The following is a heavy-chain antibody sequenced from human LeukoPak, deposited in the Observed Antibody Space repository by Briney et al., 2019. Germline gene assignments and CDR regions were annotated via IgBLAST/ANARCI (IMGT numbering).Heavy chain of an antibody. CDR1: GGSINSGVHY. V-gene: IGHV4-31*03. J-gene: IGHJ3*02. Sequence: PSETLSLTCTVSGGSINSGVHYWNWIRQHPGKGLECIGYIYHSETTSYHPSIKSRVIILIDTSRNQFYQKLSSVTAADTAVYYCARDQGWGYYDAFDIWGQGTMVTVSS. CDR2: IYHSETT. CDR3: ARDQGWGYYDAFDI. D-gene: IGHD3-10*01.